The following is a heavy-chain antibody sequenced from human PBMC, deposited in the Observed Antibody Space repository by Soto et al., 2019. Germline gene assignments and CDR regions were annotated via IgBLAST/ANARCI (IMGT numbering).Heavy chain of an antibody. J-gene: IGHJ4*02. CDR3: VRDLNGSGDY. D-gene: IGHD3-10*01. CDR1: GGSISSGGYY. CDR2: IYYSGST. Sequence: SETLSLTCTVSGGSISSGGYYWSWIRQHPGKGLEWIGYIYYSGSTYYNPSLKSRVTISVDTSKNQFSLSLRSVTAADTAIYFCVRDLNGSGDYWGQGTLVTVSS. V-gene: IGHV4-31*03.